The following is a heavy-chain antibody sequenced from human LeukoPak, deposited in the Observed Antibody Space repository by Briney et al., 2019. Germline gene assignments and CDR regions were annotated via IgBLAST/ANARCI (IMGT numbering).Heavy chain of an antibody. CDR1: GFTFSSYA. CDR2: ISSSGDTK. CDR3: AGGTCSSGWSD. D-gene: IGHD6-19*01. Sequence: GGSLRLSCAASGFTFSSYAMSWVRQAPGKGLEWVSAISSSGDTKYYADSVKGRFTISRDNAKNSLYLQMNSLRAEDTAVYYCAGGTCSSGWSDWGQGTLVTVSS. J-gene: IGHJ4*02. V-gene: IGHV3-23*01.